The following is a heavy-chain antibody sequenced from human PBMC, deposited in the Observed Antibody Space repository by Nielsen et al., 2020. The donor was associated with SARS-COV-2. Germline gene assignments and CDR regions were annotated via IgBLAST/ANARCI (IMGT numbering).Heavy chain of an antibody. CDR3: ARGEYYDILTGYSAGAFDI. J-gene: IGHJ3*02. V-gene: IGHV4-34*01. CDR2: INHSGST. D-gene: IGHD3-9*01. Sequence: WIRQPPGKGLEWIGKINHSGSTNYNPSLKSRVTISVDTSKNQFSLKLSSVTAADTAVYYCARGEYYDILTGYSAGAFDIWGQGTMVTVSS.